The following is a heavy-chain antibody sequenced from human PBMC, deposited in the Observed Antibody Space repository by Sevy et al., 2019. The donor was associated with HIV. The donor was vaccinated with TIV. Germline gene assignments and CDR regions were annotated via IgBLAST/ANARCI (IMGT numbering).Heavy chain of an antibody. V-gene: IGHV1-2*02. CDR2: INPDSGGP. CDR1: GYTFTGYY. J-gene: IGHJ4*02. Sequence: ASVKVSCEASGYTFTGYYMHWVRQAPGQGLQWMGWINPDSGGPNYAQKFQGRVTLTRDTSISTAYMELSRLKSDDTAVYYCVRDDRDGYFEYWGQGTLVTVSS. CDR3: VRDDRDGYFEY.